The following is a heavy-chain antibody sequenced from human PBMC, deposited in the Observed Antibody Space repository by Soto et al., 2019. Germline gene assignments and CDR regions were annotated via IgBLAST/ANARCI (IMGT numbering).Heavy chain of an antibody. D-gene: IGHD3-3*01. Sequence: SETLSLTCTVSGGSISSGGYYWSWIRQHPGKGLEWIGYIYYSGSTYYNPSLKSRVTISVDTSKNQFSLKLSSVTAADTAVYYCAGYSITIFGVVPPGFDPWGQGTLVTVSS. CDR3: AGYSITIFGVVPPGFDP. CDR1: GGSISSGGYY. J-gene: IGHJ5*02. CDR2: IYYSGST. V-gene: IGHV4-31*03.